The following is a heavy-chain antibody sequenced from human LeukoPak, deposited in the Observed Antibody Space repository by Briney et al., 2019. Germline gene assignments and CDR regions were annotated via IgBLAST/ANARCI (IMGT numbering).Heavy chain of an antibody. Sequence: PGGSLRLSCAASGFTFDRYAMHWVRQAPGKGLEWVSGVSWNSDHIVYADSVKGRFTVSRDNARNSLYLQMNSLRPEDTAFYYCAKEGSVCTNGICRYFDYWGQGTLVTVSS. J-gene: IGHJ4*02. D-gene: IGHD2-8*01. CDR3: AKEGSVCTNGICRYFDY. CDR2: VSWNSDHI. V-gene: IGHV3-9*01. CDR1: GFTFDRYA.